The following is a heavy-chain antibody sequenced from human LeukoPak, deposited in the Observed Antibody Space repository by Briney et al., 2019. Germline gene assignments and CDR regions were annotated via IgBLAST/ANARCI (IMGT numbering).Heavy chain of an antibody. CDR2: IYYSGST. J-gene: IGHJ3*02. Sequence: PSDTLSLTWTVVGGSISSYYWSWIRPPPGKGLEWIGYIYYSGSTNYNPSLKSRVTISVDTSKNQFSLKLSSVTAADTAVYYCARYSDAFDIWGQGTMVTVSS. V-gene: IGHV4-59*08. CDR1: GGSISSYY. D-gene: IGHD1-26*01. CDR3: ARYSDAFDI.